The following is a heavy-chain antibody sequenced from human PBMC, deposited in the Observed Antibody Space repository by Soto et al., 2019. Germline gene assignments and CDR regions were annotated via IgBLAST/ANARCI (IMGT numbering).Heavy chain of an antibody. J-gene: IGHJ4*02. V-gene: IGHV3-30-3*01. CDR1: GFSFSVYA. CDR3: ASGAAFYYDTSRY. CDR2: ISPNGNNQ. Sequence: GGSLRLSCAAPGFSFSVYALHWIRQAPGEGLEWVAVISPNGNNQYYADSVKGRFTISRDTSKSTLSLQMTSLRPEDTAVYYCASGAAFYYDTSRYWGQGTLVTVSS. D-gene: IGHD3-22*01.